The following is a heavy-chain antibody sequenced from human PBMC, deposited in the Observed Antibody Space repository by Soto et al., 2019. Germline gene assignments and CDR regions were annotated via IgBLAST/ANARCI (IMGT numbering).Heavy chain of an antibody. Sequence: GGSLRLSCAASGFTFSSYWMSWVRQAPGKGLEWVANIKQDGSEKYYVDSVKGRLTISRDNAKNSLYLQMNSLRAEDTAVYYCARTEGIAVADAFDIWGQGTMVTVSS. D-gene: IGHD6-19*01. CDR2: IKQDGSEK. J-gene: IGHJ3*02. CDR1: GFTFSSYW. CDR3: ARTEGIAVADAFDI. V-gene: IGHV3-7*01.